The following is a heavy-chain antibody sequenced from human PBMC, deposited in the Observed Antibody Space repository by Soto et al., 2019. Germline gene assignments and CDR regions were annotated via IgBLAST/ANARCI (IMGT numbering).Heavy chain of an antibody. D-gene: IGHD4-17*01. CDR2: ISWNSGSI. Sequence: EVQLVESGGGLVQPGGSLRLSCAASGFTFDDYAMHWVRQAPGKGLEWVSGISWNSGSIGYADSVKGRFTISRDNAKNSLYLQMNSLRAEDTALYYCAKDISVGDYGDPWGFQHWGQGTLVTVSS. CDR1: GFTFDDYA. J-gene: IGHJ1*01. CDR3: AKDISVGDYGDPWGFQH. V-gene: IGHV3-9*01.